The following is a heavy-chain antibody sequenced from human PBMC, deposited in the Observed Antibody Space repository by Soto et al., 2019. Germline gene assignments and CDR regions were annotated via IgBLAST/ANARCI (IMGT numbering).Heavy chain of an antibody. J-gene: IGHJ4*02. CDR2: INPNSGGT. CDR1: RYTFTGYY. CDR3: ARDISSWYIGY. D-gene: IGHD6-13*01. Sequence: ASVKVSCKASRYTFTGYYMHWERQAPGQGLEWMGWINPNSGGTNYAQKFQGRVTMTRDTSISTAYMELSRLRSDDTAVYYCARDISSWYIGYWGQGTLVTVSS. V-gene: IGHV1-2*02.